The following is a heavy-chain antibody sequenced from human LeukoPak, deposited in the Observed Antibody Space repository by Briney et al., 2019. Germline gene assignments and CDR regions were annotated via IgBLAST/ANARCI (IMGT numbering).Heavy chain of an antibody. CDR3: ARGLITMVRGVILSY. V-gene: IGHV4-39*07. J-gene: IGHJ4*02. D-gene: IGHD3-10*01. CDR1: GGSISSSSYY. CDR2: IYYSGST. Sequence: SETLSLTCTVSGGSISSSSYYWGWIRQPPGKGLEWIGSIYYSGSTYYNPSLKSRATISVDTSKNQFSLKLSSVTAADTAVYYCARGLITMVRGVILSYWGQGTLVTVSS.